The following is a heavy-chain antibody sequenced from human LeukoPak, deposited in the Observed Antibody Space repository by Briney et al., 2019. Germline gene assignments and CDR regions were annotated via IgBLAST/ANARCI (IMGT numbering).Heavy chain of an antibody. J-gene: IGHJ5*02. Sequence: SETLSLTCTVSGGSISSYYWSWIRQPPGKGLEWIGYIYYSGSTNYNPSLKSRVTISVDTSKNQFSLKLSSVTAADTAVYCCARAAYCSSTSCYYNWFDPWGQGTLVTVSS. CDR1: GGSISSYY. V-gene: IGHV4-59*12. D-gene: IGHD2-2*01. CDR2: IYYSGST. CDR3: ARAAYCSSTSCYYNWFDP.